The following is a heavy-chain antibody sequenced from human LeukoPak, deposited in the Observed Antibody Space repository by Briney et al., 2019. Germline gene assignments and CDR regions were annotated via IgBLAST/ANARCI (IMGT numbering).Heavy chain of an antibody. D-gene: IGHD1-26*01. CDR3: AREWDYMDV. CDR2: VFYTGTT. CDR1: GDSISSYY. V-gene: IGHV4-59*01. Sequence: SETLSLTCTVSGDSISSYYWSWIRQPPGKGLEWIGYVFYTGTTNYNPSLKSRVTISVDTSKNQFSLKMSSVTAADTAVYYCAREWDYMDVWGKGTTVTISS. J-gene: IGHJ6*03.